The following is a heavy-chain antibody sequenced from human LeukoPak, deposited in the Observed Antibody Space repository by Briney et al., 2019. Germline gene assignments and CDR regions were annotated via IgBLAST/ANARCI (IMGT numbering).Heavy chain of an antibody. CDR3: ARYDY. CDR1: GVTLSSYW. Sequence: PGGSLRLSCAASGVTLSSYWMNWVRQAPGKGLEWGANIKSDGSEKYYVDSVKGRFTISRDNAKNSLYLQMNSLRAEDTAIYYCARYDYWGQGTLVTVSS. V-gene: IGHV3-7*01. CDR2: IKSDGSEK. J-gene: IGHJ4*02.